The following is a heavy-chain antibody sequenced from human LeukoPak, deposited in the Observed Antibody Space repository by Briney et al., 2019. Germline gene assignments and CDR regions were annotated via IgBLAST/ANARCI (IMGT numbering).Heavy chain of an antibody. J-gene: IGHJ3*02. CDR2: MNPNSGNT. CDR1: GYTFTSYD. Sequence: ASVKVSCKASGYTFTSYDINWVRQATGQGLEWMGWMNPNSGNTGYAQKFQGRVTMTRNTSISTAYMELSGPRSEDTAVYYCARGLGDCSGGSCYDAFDIWGQGTMVTVSS. V-gene: IGHV1-8*01. D-gene: IGHD2-15*01. CDR3: ARGLGDCSGGSCYDAFDI.